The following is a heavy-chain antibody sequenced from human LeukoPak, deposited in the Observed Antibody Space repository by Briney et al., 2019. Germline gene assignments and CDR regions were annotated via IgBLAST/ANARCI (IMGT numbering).Heavy chain of an antibody. CDR2: IIPIFGTA. CDR1: GGTFSSYA. V-gene: IGHV1-69*13. CDR3: ARDRGEVSKARWEY. D-gene: IGHD1-26*01. Sequence: GASVKISCAASGGTFSSYAISWVRQAPGQGLEWMGGIIPIFGTANYAQKFQGRVTITADESTSTAYMELSSLRSEDTAVYYCARDRGEVSKARWEYWGQGTLVTVSS. J-gene: IGHJ4*02.